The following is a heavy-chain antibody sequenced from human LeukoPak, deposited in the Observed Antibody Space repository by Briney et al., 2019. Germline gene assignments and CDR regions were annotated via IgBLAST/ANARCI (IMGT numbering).Heavy chain of an antibody. CDR1: GGSISSYY. Sequence: SETLSLTCTVSGGSISSYYWSWIRQPPGKGLEWSGYIYYSGSTNYNPSLKSRVTISVDTSKNQFSLKLSSVTAADTAVYYCARISRSLYYYGMDVWGQGTTVTVSS. J-gene: IGHJ6*02. D-gene: IGHD3-3*02. CDR3: ARISRSLYYYGMDV. CDR2: IYYSGST. V-gene: IGHV4-59*08.